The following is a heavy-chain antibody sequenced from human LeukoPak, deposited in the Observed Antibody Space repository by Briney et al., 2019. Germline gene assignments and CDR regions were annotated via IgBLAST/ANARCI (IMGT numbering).Heavy chain of an antibody. CDR3: EWYCSGGSCYDY. V-gene: IGHV1-69*06. J-gene: IGHJ4*02. Sequence: GSSVKVSCKASGGTFSSYAISWVRQAPGQGLEWMGGIIPIFGTANYAQKFQGRVTITADKSTSTAYMELSSLRSEDTAVYYCEWYCSGGSCYDYWGQGTLVTVSS. D-gene: IGHD2-15*01. CDR2: IIPIFGTA. CDR1: GGTFSSYA.